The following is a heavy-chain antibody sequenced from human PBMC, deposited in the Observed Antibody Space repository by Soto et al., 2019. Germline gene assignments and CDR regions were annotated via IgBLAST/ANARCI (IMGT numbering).Heavy chain of an antibody. CDR3: ARVYYYDSSGYYSPGEAFDI. D-gene: IGHD3-22*01. CDR1: GGSISSGDYY. CDR2: IYYSGST. J-gene: IGHJ3*02. V-gene: IGHV4-30-4*01. Sequence: SETLSLTCTVSGGSISSGDYYWSWIRQPPGKGLEWIGYIYYSGSTYYNPSLKSRVTISVDTSKNQFSLKLSSVTAADTAVYYCARVYYYDSSGYYSPGEAFDIWGQGTMVTVSS.